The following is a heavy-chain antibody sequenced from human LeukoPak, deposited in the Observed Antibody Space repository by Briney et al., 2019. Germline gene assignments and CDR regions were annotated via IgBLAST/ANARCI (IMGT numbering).Heavy chain of an antibody. V-gene: IGHV3-7*03. Sequence: GGSLRLSCAASGFTFNTYWMNWVRQAPGKGLEWVANINQGGSEKYYVDSVKGRFTISRDNAKNSLFLQMNSLRVEDTAVYYCARDVILYDSSGRYNDYWGQGTLVTVSS. J-gene: IGHJ4*02. CDR2: INQGGSEK. CDR3: ARDVILYDSSGRYNDY. D-gene: IGHD3-22*01. CDR1: GFTFNTYW.